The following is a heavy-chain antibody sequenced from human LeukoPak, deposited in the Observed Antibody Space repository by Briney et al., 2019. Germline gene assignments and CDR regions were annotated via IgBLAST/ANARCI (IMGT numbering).Heavy chain of an antibody. CDR3: AGGDSAGRDYYYYYMDV. V-gene: IGHV1-69*06. CDR2: IIPIFGTA. Sequence: SVKVSCKASGYTFTGYYMHWVRQAPGQGLEWMGGIIPIFGTANYAQKFQGRVTITADKSTSTAYMELSSLRSEDTAVYYCAGGDSAGRDYYYYYMDVWGKGTTVTVSS. J-gene: IGHJ6*03. CDR1: GYTFTGYY. D-gene: IGHD2-21*02.